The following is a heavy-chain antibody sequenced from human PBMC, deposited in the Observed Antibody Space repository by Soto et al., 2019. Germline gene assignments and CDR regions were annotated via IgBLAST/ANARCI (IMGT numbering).Heavy chain of an antibody. CDR3: ARAGMVANYYYYSGMDV. J-gene: IGHJ6*02. CDR1: GYTFTSYA. D-gene: IGHD2-8*01. Sequence: ASVKVSCKGSGYTFTSYAMHWVRQAPGQRLEWMGWINAGNGNTKYSQNFQGRVTITRDTSASTAYMELSSLRSEDTAVYYCARAGMVANYYYYSGMDVWGQGTTVPVSS. V-gene: IGHV1-3*01. CDR2: INAGNGNT.